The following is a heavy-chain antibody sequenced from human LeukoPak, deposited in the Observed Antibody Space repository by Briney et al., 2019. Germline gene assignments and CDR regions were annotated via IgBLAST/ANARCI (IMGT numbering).Heavy chain of an antibody. CDR3: ARDRPWGYFDD. Sequence: GSLRLSCAASTFTFSNYWLSWVRQAPGKGLEWVANIRQDGGAKQYADSVKGRFTMSRDSATKTVYLEMNSLRAEDTAVYYCARDRPWGYFDDWGQGTLVTVSS. CDR2: IRQDGGAK. J-gene: IGHJ4*02. D-gene: IGHD3-16*01. V-gene: IGHV3-7*04. CDR1: TFTFSNYW.